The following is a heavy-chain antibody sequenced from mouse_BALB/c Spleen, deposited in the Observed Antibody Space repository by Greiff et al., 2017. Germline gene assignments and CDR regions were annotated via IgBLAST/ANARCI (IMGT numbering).Heavy chain of an antibody. CDR1: GYSITSDYA. Sequence: EVKLQESGPGLVKPSQSLSLTCTVTGYSITSDYAWNWIRQFPGNKLEWMGYISYSGSTSYNPSLKSRISITRDTSKNQFFLQLNSVTTEDTATYYCARWIHYWGQGTTLTVSS. V-gene: IGHV3-2*02. CDR2: ISYSGST. CDR3: ARWIHY. J-gene: IGHJ2*01.